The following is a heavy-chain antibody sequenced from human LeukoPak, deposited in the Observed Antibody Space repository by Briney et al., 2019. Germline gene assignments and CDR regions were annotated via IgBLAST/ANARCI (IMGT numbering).Heavy chain of an antibody. CDR1: AFTFSSYT. D-gene: IGHD2-2*03. CDR2: ISNSGGST. CDR3: AKDGYVSWAYQLSHFDY. J-gene: IGHJ4*02. V-gene: IGHV3-23*01. Sequence: GGSLRLSCAASAFTFSSYTMSWVRQVPGKGLEWVSAISNSGGSTYYADSVKGRFTISRDNSKNTVYLQMNSLRAEDTAVYYCAKDGYVSWAYQLSHFDYWGQGTLVTVSS.